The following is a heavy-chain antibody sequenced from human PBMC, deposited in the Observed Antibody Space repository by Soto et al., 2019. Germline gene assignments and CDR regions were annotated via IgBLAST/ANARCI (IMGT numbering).Heavy chain of an antibody. V-gene: IGHV4-30-4*01. Sequence: PSETLFLTCTVSGGSISSGDYYWIWIRQPPGKGLEWIGYIYYSGSTYYNPSLKSRVTISVDTSKNQFSLKLSSVTAADTAVYYCAREYYDILTGPTGLDYWGQGTLVTVSS. CDR3: AREYYDILTGPTGLDY. J-gene: IGHJ4*02. D-gene: IGHD3-9*01. CDR1: GGSISSGDYY. CDR2: IYYSGST.